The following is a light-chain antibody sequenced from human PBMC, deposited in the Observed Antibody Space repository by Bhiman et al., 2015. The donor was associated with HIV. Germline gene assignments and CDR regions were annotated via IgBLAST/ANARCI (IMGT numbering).Light chain of an antibody. V-gene: IGLV2-14*03. Sequence: QSALTQPASVSGSPGQSITISCTGTSSDVGGYNYVSWYLQHPGKAPKLMIYDVSNRPSGVSNRFSGSKSGNTASLTISGLQAEDEADYYCSSYAGSIYYVFGTGTKVTVL. CDR3: SSYAGSIYYV. CDR2: DVS. J-gene: IGLJ1*01. CDR1: SSDVGGYNY.